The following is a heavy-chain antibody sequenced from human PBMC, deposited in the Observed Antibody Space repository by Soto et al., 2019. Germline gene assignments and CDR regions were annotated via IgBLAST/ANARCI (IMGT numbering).Heavy chain of an antibody. Sequence: ESLKISCKGSGYNFAAYWIAWVRQMPGKGLELMGIIYPSDSDTRYRPSFQGQVTISADKSISSAYLQWSSLRASDTAMYYCARGGVSTRTFYVCGQGTPVT. J-gene: IGHJ4*02. CDR3: ARGGVSTRTFYV. CDR1: GYNFAAYW. CDR2: IYPSDSDT. D-gene: IGHD3-3*01. V-gene: IGHV5-51*01.